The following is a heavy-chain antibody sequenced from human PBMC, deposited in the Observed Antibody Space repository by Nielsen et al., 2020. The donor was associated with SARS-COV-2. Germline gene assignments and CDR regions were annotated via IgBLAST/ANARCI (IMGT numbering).Heavy chain of an antibody. D-gene: IGHD3-3*01. CDR2: ISYDGSNK. V-gene: IGHV3-30*03. CDR3: AREGFWSGYHAFDI. J-gene: IGHJ3*02. Sequence: GGSLRLSCAASGFTFSSYGMHWVRQAPGKGLEWVAVISYDGSNKYYADSVKGRFTISRDNSKNTLYLQMNSLRAEDTAVYYCAREGFWSGYHAFDIWGQGTMVTVSS. CDR1: GFTFSSYG.